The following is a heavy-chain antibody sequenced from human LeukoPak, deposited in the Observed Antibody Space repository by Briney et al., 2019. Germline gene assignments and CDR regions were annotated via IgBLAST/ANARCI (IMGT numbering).Heavy chain of an antibody. V-gene: IGHV4-34*01. J-gene: IGHJ6*02. CDR2: INHSGST. D-gene: IGHD2-15*01. Sequence: SETLSLTCAVYGGSSSGYYWSWIRQPPGKGLEWIGEINHSGSTNYNPSLKSRVTISVDTSKNQFSLKLSSVTAADTAVYYCARGLVVVASGMDVWGQGTTVTVSS. CDR1: GGSSSGYY. CDR3: ARGLVVVASGMDV.